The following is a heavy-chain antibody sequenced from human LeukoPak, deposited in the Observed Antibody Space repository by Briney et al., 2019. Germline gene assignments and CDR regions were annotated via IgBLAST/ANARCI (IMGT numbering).Heavy chain of an antibody. CDR3: ARAYFYYYSSAYYGDY. Sequence: GGSLRLSCAASGFPFSTYWMSWVRQAPRKGLQWVANIKQDGREKYYVDSVKGRFTISRDNAKNSLYLQMNSLRAEDTAVYYCARAYFYYYSSAYYGDYWGQGTLVTVSS. CDR1: GFPFSTYW. J-gene: IGHJ4*02. CDR2: IKQDGREK. D-gene: IGHD3-22*01. V-gene: IGHV3-7*01.